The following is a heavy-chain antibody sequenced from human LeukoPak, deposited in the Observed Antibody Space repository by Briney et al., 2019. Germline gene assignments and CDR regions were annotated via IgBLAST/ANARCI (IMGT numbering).Heavy chain of an antibody. D-gene: IGHD6-19*01. Sequence: ASVKVSCKASGYTFTNYGITWVQQAPGQGLEWMGWINAYNGYTNYPQKMKDRVSVTTDTSTRTAYMELRNLRSDDTAVYYCARGRGSSDWYYCDNWGQGTLVTVSS. V-gene: IGHV1-18*01. CDR2: INAYNGYT. CDR1: GYTFTNYG. J-gene: IGHJ4*02. CDR3: ARGRGSSDWYYCDN.